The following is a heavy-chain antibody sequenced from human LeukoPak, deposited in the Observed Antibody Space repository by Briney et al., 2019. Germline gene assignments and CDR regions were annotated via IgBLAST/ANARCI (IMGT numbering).Heavy chain of an antibody. CDR3: ARVLEWLTQYYFDY. CDR2: IYPRDGST. V-gene: IGHV1-46*01. J-gene: IGHJ4*02. D-gene: IGHD6-19*01. CDR1: GYSFTSNY. Sequence: VASVKVSCKASGYSFTSNYIHWVRQAPGQGLEWMGMIYPRDGSTSYAQKFQGRVTVTRDTSTSTVHMELSGLRSEDTAVYYCARVLEWLTQYYFDYWGQGTLVTVSS.